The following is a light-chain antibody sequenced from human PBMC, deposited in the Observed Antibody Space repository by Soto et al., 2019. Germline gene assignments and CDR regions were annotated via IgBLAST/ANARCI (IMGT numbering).Light chain of an antibody. V-gene: IGLV1-44*01. CDR1: SSNIGGNT. CDR3: AAWDDSLNGPV. Sequence: QSVLTQPPSASGTPGQRVTISCSGSSSNIGGNTVNWYQQLPGTAPKLLIYSNSQRPSGVPDRFSGSKSGTSGSLAISGLQSEDEADYSCAAWDDSLNGPVFGGGTKVTVL. J-gene: IGLJ3*02. CDR2: SNS.